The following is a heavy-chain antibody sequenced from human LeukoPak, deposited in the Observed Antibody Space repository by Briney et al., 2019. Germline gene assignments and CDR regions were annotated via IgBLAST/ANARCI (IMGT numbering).Heavy chain of an antibody. D-gene: IGHD3-22*01. CDR3: AKDYYDSSGYFLQLHDAFDI. CDR1: GFTFSSYA. J-gene: IGHJ3*02. CDR2: ISGSGGST. V-gene: IGHV3-23*01. Sequence: GGSLRLSCAASGFTFSSYAMSWVRQAPGKGLEWVSAISGSGGSTYYADSVKGRFTISRDNSKNTLYLQVNSLRAEDTAVYYCAKDYYDSSGYFLQLHDAFDIWGQGTMVTVSS.